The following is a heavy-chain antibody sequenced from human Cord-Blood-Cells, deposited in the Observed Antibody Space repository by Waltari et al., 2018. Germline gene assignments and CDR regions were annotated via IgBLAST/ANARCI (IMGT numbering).Heavy chain of an antibody. CDR3: ARGYSWSEPKNWFDP. CDR1: GGSFSGYS. Sequence: QVQLQQWGAGLLKPSETLSLTCAVYGGSFSGYSCRWIRQPPGKGLEWIGEINHSGSTNYNPSLKSRVTISVDTSKNQFSLKLSSVTAADTAVYYCARGYSWSEPKNWFDPWGQGTLVTVSS. J-gene: IGHJ5*02. CDR2: INHSGST. V-gene: IGHV4-34*01. D-gene: IGHD6-13*01.